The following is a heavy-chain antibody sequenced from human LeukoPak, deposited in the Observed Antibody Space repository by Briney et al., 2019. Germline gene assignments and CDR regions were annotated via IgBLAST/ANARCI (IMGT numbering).Heavy chain of an antibody. V-gene: IGHV3-21*01. D-gene: IGHD4-11*01. Sequence: GSLTLSCAATGFTFISYSMNWVRQATGKGLEWISSISSSSNNIYYADSVKGRFTISRDNAKNSLYLQMNSPRAADTAVYYCASLSKENWFDPWGQGTLVTVSS. J-gene: IGHJ5*02. CDR3: ASLSKENWFDP. CDR2: ISSSSNNI. CDR1: GFTFISYS.